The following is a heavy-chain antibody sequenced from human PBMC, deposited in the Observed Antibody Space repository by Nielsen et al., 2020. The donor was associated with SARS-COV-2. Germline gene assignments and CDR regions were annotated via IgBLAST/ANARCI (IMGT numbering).Heavy chain of an antibody. CDR1: GGSFTAYY. CDR2: INHSGDT. Sequence: SETLSLTCAVCGGSFTAYYWSWIRQPPGKGLEWIGEINHSGDTNKNPSLRSRVTVSRDTSKNQFPLKLSSVTAADTAVYYCAGGFYDSRGYNLVYWGQGTLVTVSS. J-gene: IGHJ4*02. CDR3: AGGFYDSRGYNLVY. D-gene: IGHD3-22*01. V-gene: IGHV4-34*01.